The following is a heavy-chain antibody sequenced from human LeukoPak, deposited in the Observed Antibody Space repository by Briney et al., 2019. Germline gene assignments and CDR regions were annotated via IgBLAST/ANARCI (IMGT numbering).Heavy chain of an antibody. D-gene: IGHD3-10*01. CDR3: ARGLYFDSGALGLDP. Sequence: GGSLRLSCAASGFTFSNYAMHWVRQAPGKGLEWVAVISYDASNEYYADSVKGRFTISRDNSKNTFYLQVNSLRAEDTAVYYCARGLYFDSGALGLDPWGQGTLVTVSS. CDR1: GFTFSNYA. V-gene: IGHV3-30-3*01. J-gene: IGHJ5*02. CDR2: ISYDASNE.